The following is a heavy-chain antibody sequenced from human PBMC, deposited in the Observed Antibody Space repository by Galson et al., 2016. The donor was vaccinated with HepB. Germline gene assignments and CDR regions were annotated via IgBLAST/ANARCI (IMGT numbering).Heavy chain of an antibody. CDR3: AKSVPSAWEIDY. CDR2: ISASGGLI. CDR1: EFVFRTYP. V-gene: IGHV3-23*01. J-gene: IGHJ4*02. D-gene: IGHD6-19*01. Sequence: SLRLSCAASEFVFRTYPMNWVRQAPGKGLEWVSGISASGGLIYHADSLKGRFTISRDNSKSTLYLQMTSLRADDTATYYCAKSVPSAWEIDYWGRGTLVTVSS.